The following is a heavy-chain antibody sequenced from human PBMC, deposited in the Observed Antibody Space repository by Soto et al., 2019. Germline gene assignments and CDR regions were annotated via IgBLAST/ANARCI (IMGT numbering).Heavy chain of an antibody. CDR3: AKGYYYDSSGKGIYYDY. D-gene: IGHD3-22*01. CDR2: ISGSGGST. V-gene: IGHV3-23*01. Sequence: EVQLLESGGGLVQPGGSLRLSCAASGFTFSSYAMSWVRQAPGKGLEWVLAISGSGGSTYYADSVKGRFTISRDNSKNTLYLQMNSLRAEDTAVYYCAKGYYYDSSGKGIYYDYWGQGTLVTVSS. J-gene: IGHJ4*02. CDR1: GFTFSSYA.